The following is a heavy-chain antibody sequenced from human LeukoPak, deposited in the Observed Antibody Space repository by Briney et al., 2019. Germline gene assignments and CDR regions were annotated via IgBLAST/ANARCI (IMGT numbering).Heavy chain of an antibody. J-gene: IGHJ2*01. CDR1: GGSISSYY. Sequence: SETLSLTCTVSGGSISSYYWSWIRQPPGKGLEWIGYIYYSGSTNYNPSLKSRVTISVDTSKNQFSLKLSSVTAADTAVYYCARGLWDFWSGYYGSYWYFDLWGRGTLVTVSS. CDR3: ARGLWDFWSGYYGSYWYFDL. CDR2: IYYSGST. D-gene: IGHD3-3*01. V-gene: IGHV4-59*01.